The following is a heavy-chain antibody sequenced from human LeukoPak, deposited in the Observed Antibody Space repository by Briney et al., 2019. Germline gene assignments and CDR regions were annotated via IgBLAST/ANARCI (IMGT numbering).Heavy chain of an antibody. J-gene: IGHJ6*02. CDR3: AREGHYDFWSGFRRYGMDV. Sequence: ETLSLTCAVYGGSFSGYYWSWVRQAPGKGLEWVANIKQDGSEKYYVDSVKGRFTISRDNAKNSLYLQMNSLRAEDTAVYYCAREGHYDFWSGFRRYGMDVWGQGTTVTVSS. CDR1: GGSFSGYY. V-gene: IGHV3-7*01. D-gene: IGHD3-3*01. CDR2: IKQDGSEK.